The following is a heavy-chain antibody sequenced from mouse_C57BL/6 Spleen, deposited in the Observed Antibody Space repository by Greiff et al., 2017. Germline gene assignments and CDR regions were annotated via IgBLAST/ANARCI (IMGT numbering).Heavy chain of an antibody. CDR2: IHPYGCST. D-gene: IGHD4-1*01. J-gene: IGHJ4*01. V-gene: IGHV1-64*01. Sequence: VQLQQPGAELVKPGASVKLSCKASGYTFTSYWMHWVKQRPGQGLEWIGMIHPYGCSTNYNEKFKSKATLTVDKSSSTAYMQLSSLTSEYSAVYYCATGTRNYYDVDYWGQGTSVTVSS. CDR1: GYTFTSYW. CDR3: ATGTRNYYDVDY.